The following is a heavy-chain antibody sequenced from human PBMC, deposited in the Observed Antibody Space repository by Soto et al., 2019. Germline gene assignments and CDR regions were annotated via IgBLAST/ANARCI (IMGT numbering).Heavy chain of an antibody. CDR3: VKMGSNSSPPVF. CDR1: GFTFRSYC. J-gene: IGHJ3*01. Sequence: GGSLRLSFSAPGFTFRSYCFHWVRRAPGKGLEYVSAISSNGGSTYYADSVKGRFTISRDNSKNTLYLQMSSLRAEDTAVYYCVKMGSNSSPPVFWGQGTMVTVSS. V-gene: IGHV3-64D*08. D-gene: IGHD2-2*01. CDR2: ISSNGGST.